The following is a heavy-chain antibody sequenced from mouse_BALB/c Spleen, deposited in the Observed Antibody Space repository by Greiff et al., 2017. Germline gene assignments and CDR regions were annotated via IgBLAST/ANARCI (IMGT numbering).Heavy chain of an antibody. V-gene: IGHV1S29*02. CDR1: GYTFTDYN. Sequence: VQLKQSGPELVKPGASVKISCKASGYTFTDYNVHWVKQSHGKSLEWIGYIYPYNGGTGYNQKFKSKATLTVDNSSSTAYMELRSLTSEDSAVYYCARGGYGNYDYYAMDYWGQGTSVTVSS. D-gene: IGHD2-10*02. J-gene: IGHJ4*01. CDR2: IYPYNGGT. CDR3: ARGGYGNYDYYAMDY.